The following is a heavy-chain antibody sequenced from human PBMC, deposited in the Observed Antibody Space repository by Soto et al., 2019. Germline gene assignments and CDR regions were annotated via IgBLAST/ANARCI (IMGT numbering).Heavy chain of an antibody. V-gene: IGHV6-1*01. CDR1: GDSVSSNNGA. CDR3: AGTTSLQWYYMDV. Sequence: SQTLSLTCAISGDSVSSNNGAYNWIRQSPSRGLEWLGRTYYRSRWYNDYAVSVKSRITINPDTSKNQFSLHLNSVTPEDTAVYYCAGTTSLQWYYMDVWGKGTTVTVSS. D-gene: IGHD1-7*01. J-gene: IGHJ6*03. CDR2: TYYRSRWYN.